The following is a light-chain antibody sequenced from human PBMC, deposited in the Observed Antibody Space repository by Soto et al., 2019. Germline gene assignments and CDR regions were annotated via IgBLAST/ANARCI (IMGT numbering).Light chain of an antibody. J-gene: IGLJ3*02. Sequence: QSVSESPGKTVTISCTRSSGRVASNYVQWYQQRPGSAPTTVIFEDDQRPSGVPDRFSGSIDSSSNSAFLTISGLKTKDEADYYCQSYDSPKEVFGGGTKLTVL. CDR1: SGRVASNY. CDR2: EDD. CDR3: QSYDSPKEV. V-gene: IGLV6-57*03.